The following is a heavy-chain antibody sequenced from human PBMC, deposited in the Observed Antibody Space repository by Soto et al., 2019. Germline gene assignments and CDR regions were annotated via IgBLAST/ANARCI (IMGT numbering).Heavy chain of an antibody. CDR3: AQDRGWGVVSPSHDY. CDR1: GFTFRNFV. D-gene: IGHD2-21*01. V-gene: IGHV3-23*01. Sequence: EVQLLESGGGMVQPGGSLRVSCAASGFTFRNFVMSWVRQAPGKGLEWVSAIRATGGETFYADSVKGRFTISRDNSKNTLDLQLTSLRDEDTALYFCAQDRGWGVVSPSHDYWGQGTLVTVSS. CDR2: IRATGGET. J-gene: IGHJ4*02.